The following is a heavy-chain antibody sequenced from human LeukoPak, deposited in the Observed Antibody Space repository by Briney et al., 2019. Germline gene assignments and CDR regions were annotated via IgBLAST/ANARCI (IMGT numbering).Heavy chain of an antibody. Sequence: SETLSLTCTVSGGSISSGGYYWSWIRQHPGKGLEWIGYIYYSGSTYYNPSLKSRVTISVDTSKNQFSLKLSSVTAADTAVYYCARAEAGRTYDMDVWGQGTTVTVSS. D-gene: IGHD1-1*01. V-gene: IGHV4-31*03. CDR3: ARAEAGRTYDMDV. CDR1: GGSISSGGYY. J-gene: IGHJ6*02. CDR2: IYYSGST.